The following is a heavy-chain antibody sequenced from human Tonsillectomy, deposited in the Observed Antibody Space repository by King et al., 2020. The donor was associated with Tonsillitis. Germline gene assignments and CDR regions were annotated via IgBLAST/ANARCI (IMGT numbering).Heavy chain of an antibody. CDR3: ARTTPKNYYYYYGMDV. CDR2: IWYDESNE. V-gene: IGHV3-33*01. Sequence: VQLVESGGGVVQPGRSLRLSCAASGFTFSDYGMHWVRQAPGKGLEWVAVIWYDESNEYYADSVKGRFTISRDNSKNTLYLQMNSLRAEDTAVYYCARTTPKNYYYYYGMDVWGQGTTVIVSS. D-gene: IGHD1-1*01. J-gene: IGHJ6*02. CDR1: GFTFSDYG.